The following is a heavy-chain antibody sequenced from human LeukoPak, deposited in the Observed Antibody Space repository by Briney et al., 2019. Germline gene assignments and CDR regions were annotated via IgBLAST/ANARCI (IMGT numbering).Heavy chain of an antibody. CDR3: ARAPMGAAALY. J-gene: IGHJ4*02. CDR1: GYTFTNFD. CDR2: MNPVSGNA. D-gene: IGHD6-13*01. V-gene: IGHV1-8*01. Sequence: ASVKVSCKASGYTFTNFDINGVRQAPGQGLEWMGWMNPVSGNAGSAQKFQGRVTLTRDTSISTAYMELSSLRSDDTAFYYCARAPMGAAALYWGQGTLVTVSS.